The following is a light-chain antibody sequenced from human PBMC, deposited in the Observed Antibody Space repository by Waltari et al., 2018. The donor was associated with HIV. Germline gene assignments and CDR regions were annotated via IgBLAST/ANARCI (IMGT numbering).Light chain of an antibody. V-gene: IGLV2-14*01. Sequence: QFALTQPASVSGSPGQSITVSCTGTNSDIGYYTYVSWYQQHPGKAPKLILYEVSNRPSGVSNRFSGSKSGNTASLTISGLQAEDEADYFCSSLTNSATLSVLFGGGTKLTVL. CDR2: EVS. CDR1: NSDIGYYTY. J-gene: IGLJ3*02. CDR3: SSLTNSATLSVL.